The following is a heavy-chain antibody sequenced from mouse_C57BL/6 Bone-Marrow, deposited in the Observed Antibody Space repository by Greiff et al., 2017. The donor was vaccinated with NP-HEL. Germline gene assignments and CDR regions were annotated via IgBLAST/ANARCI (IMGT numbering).Heavy chain of an antibody. CDR1: GFTFSDFY. CDR2: SRNKANDYTT. V-gene: IGHV7-1*01. CDR3: ARAMVTYYAMDY. D-gene: IGHD2-2*01. J-gene: IGHJ4*01. Sequence: EVQVVESGGGLVQSGRSLRLSCATSGFTFSDFYMEWVRQAPGKGLEWIAASRNKANDYTTEYSASVKGRFIVSRDTSQSILYLQMNALRAEDTAIYYCARAMVTYYAMDYWGQGTSVTVSS.